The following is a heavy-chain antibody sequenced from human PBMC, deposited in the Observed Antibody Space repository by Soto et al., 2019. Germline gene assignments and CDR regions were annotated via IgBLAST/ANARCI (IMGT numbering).Heavy chain of an antibody. Sequence: QVQLVQSGAEVKKAGSSVKVSCKASGGTFNSYGLTWVRQAPGQGLEWMGRIVPIFGTANYAQKFQGRVTITSDKSTNTAYRELSNLRSEDTAVYYCASRVNGYSGFATDVWGQGTLVTVSS. CDR3: ASRVNGYSGFATDV. CDR2: IVPIFGTA. CDR1: GGTFNSYG. J-gene: IGHJ4*02. V-gene: IGHV1-69*06. D-gene: IGHD5-12*01.